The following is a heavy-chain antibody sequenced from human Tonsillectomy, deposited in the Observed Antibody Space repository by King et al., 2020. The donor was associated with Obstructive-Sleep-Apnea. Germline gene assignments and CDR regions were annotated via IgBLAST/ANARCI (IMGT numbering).Heavy chain of an antibody. Sequence: VQLVESGGGLVQPGGSLRLSFAGSGFTFRSYAMSWVRQASGKGLEWVWGISGSGGSTIYAYSVRGRFTIYRDNSKNKLYLQMNSLRAEDTAVYYCAKDSMDYDILTGPVDYRGQGTLVTVSS. CDR2: ISGSGGST. V-gene: IGHV3-23*04. CDR1: GFTFRSYA. D-gene: IGHD3-9*01. J-gene: IGHJ4*02. CDR3: AKDSMDYDILTGPVDY.